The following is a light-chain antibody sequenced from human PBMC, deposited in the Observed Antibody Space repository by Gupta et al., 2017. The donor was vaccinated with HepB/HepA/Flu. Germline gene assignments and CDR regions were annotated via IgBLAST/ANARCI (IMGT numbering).Light chain of an antibody. CDR1: SSDVGSSNL. J-gene: IGLJ2*01. CDR3: CSYAGSSVVV. V-gene: IGLV2-23*02. Sequence: QSALTQPDSLSGSPGQSLHLSCTGTSSDVGSSNLVSWYQQHPGKAPKLMIYEVSKRPSGVSNRFSGSKSGNTASLTISGLQAEDEADYYCCSYAGSSVVVFGGGTKLTVL. CDR2: EVS.